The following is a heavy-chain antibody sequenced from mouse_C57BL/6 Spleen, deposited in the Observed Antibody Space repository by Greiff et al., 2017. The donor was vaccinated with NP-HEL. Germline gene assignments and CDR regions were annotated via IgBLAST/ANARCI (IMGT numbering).Heavy chain of an antibody. J-gene: IGHJ2*01. CDR1: GFTFSSYA. Sequence: EVHLLQSGEGLVKPGGSLKLSCTASGFTFSSYAMSWVRQTPEQGLEWVAYISSGGGYIYYADTVKGRFTISRDNARNTLYLQMSSLKSEDTAMYYCTRVLLYYFDYWGQGTTLTVSS. V-gene: IGHV5-9-1*02. D-gene: IGHD1-3*01. CDR3: TRVLLYYFDY. CDR2: ISSGGGYI.